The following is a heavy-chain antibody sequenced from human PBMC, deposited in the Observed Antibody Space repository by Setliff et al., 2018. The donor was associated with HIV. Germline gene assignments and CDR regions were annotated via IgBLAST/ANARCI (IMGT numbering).Heavy chain of an antibody. D-gene: IGHD6-6*01. CDR3: ARPYSTSSWFFDY. J-gene: IGHJ4*02. CDR2: ITYDGSRT. Sequence: GGSLRLSCAPSEFTFSSYGMHWVRQAPGKGLEWVSVITYDGSRTYYADSVKGRFTISRDNSKSTLYLQLSSLRPEDTAVYYCARPYSTSSWFFDYWGQGTLVTVSS. CDR1: EFTFSSYG. V-gene: IGHV3-30*03.